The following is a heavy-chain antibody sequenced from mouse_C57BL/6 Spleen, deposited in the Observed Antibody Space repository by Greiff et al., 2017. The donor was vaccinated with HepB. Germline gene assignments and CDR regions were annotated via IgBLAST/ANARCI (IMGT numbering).Heavy chain of an antibody. Sequence: VHVKQSGPVLVKPGASVKMSCKASGYTFTDYYMNWVKQSHGKSLEWIGVINPYNGGTSYNQKFKGKATLTVDKSSSTAYMELNSLTSEDSAVYYCARGGDYYGSSYWYFDVWGTGTTVTVSS. CDR1: GYTFTDYY. D-gene: IGHD1-1*01. CDR3: ARGGDYYGSSYWYFDV. J-gene: IGHJ1*03. CDR2: INPYNGGT. V-gene: IGHV1-19*01.